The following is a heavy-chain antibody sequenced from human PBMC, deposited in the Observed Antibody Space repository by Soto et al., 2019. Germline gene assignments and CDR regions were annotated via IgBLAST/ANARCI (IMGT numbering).Heavy chain of an antibody. CDR1: GFIFSNHF. Sequence: QVQLLESGGGVVQPGISLRLSCAASGFIFSNHFMNWVRQAPGKGLEWLAGIWYDGNTEFYAESLKGRRTISRDTSKNQLSLETGSLCCENTALYYCANESDTFDVWCPRKM. J-gene: IGHJ3*01. V-gene: IGHV3-33*06. CDR3: ANESDTFDV. CDR2: IWYDGNTE.